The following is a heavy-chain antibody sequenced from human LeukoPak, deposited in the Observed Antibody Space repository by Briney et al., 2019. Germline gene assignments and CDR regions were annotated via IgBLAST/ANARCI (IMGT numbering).Heavy chain of an antibody. Sequence: GSLRLSCAASGFTFSSYALSWVRQAPGKGLEWVSGISGSGGTTYYADSVKGRFTISRDNSKNTLYLQMNSLRAEDTAVYYCAKDFWQWFGELWSYWGQGTLVTVSS. D-gene: IGHD3-10*01. CDR1: GFTFSSYA. V-gene: IGHV3-23*01. CDR3: AKDFWQWFGELWSY. CDR2: ISGSGGTT. J-gene: IGHJ4*02.